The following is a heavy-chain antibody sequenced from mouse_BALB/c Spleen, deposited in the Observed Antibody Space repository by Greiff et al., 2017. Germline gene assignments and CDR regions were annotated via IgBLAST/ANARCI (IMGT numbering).Heavy chain of an antibody. Sequence: EVMLVESGGGLVKLGGSLKLSCAASGFTFSSYYMSWVRQTPEKRLELVAAINSNGGSTYYPDTVKGRFTISRDNAKNTLYLQMSSLKSEDTALYYCARHNDYDYFDYWGQGTTLTVSS. CDR2: INSNGGST. V-gene: IGHV5-6-2*01. CDR3: ARHNDYDYFDY. J-gene: IGHJ2*01. CDR1: GFTFSSYY. D-gene: IGHD2-4*01.